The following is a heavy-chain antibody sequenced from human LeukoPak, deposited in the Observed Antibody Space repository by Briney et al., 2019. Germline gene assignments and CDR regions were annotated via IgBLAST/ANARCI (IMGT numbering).Heavy chain of an antibody. Sequence: SQTLSLTSALSGDSASSTSAAWNSVRQSPSRGLEWLGRTYYRSNWYNDYAVSVKSRITINPDTSRNQFSLQLNSVTPEDTAVYYCAREYSSNLLDPWGQGTLVTVSS. CDR2: TYYRSNWYN. V-gene: IGHV6-1*01. J-gene: IGHJ5*02. CDR3: AREYSSNLLDP. CDR1: GDSASSTSAA. D-gene: IGHD6-13*01.